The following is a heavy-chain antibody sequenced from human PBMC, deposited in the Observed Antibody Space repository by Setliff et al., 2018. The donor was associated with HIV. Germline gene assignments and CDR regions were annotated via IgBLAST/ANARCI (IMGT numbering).Heavy chain of an antibody. CDR1: RFSFSSYG. J-gene: IGHJ6*03. V-gene: IGHV3-74*01. CDR2: INSDGSST. Sequence: LSLTCAASRFSFSSYGMHWVRQAPGKGLEWVSRINSDGSSTSYADSVKGRFTISRDNAKNTLYLQMSSLRAEDTAVYYCARSGVDIVVLPAAINYYYYMDVWGKGTPVTVSS. D-gene: IGHD2-2*02. CDR3: ARSGVDIVVLPAAINYYYYMDV.